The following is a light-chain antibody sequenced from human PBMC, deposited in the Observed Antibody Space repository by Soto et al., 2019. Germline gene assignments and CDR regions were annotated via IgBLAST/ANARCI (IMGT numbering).Light chain of an antibody. CDR2: EVT. V-gene: IGLV2-8*01. J-gene: IGLJ1*01. Sequence: QSVLTQPPSASGSPGQSVTISCTGTSSDVGGYDYVSRYQQHPGKAPKLMIYEVTIRPSGVSDRFSGSKSGNTASLTVPGLQAEDEADYYCSSYTGGNPSYVFGTGTKV. CDR3: SSYTGGNPSYV. CDR1: SSDVGGYDY.